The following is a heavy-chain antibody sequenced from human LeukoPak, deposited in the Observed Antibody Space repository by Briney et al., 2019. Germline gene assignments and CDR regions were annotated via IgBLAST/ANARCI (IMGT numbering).Heavy chain of an antibody. CDR1: GFTFSSYS. D-gene: IGHD3-22*01. CDR3: ARTYYYDSSGYYLYSNDAFDI. Sequence: PGGSLRLSCAASGFTFSSYSMNWVRQAPGKGLEWVSSISSSSSYIYYADSVKGRFTISRDNAKNSLYLQMNSLRAEDTAVYYCARTYYYDSSGYYLYSNDAFDIWGQGTMVTVSS. V-gene: IGHV3-21*01. J-gene: IGHJ3*02. CDR2: ISSSSSYI.